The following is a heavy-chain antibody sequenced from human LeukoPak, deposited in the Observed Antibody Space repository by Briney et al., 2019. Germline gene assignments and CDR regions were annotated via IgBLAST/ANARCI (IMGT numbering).Heavy chain of an antibody. CDR3: ARDLGNYYGSGSPNPDRGPINWFDP. J-gene: IGHJ5*02. D-gene: IGHD3-10*01. V-gene: IGHV4-4*07. CDR1: GGSISSYY. CDR2: IYTSGST. Sequence: SETLSLTCTVSGGSISSYYWSWIRQPAGKGLEWIGRIYTSGSTNYNPSLKSRVTMSVDTSKNQFSLKLSSVTAADTAVYYCARDLGNYYGSGSPNPDRGPINWFDPWGQGTLVTVSS.